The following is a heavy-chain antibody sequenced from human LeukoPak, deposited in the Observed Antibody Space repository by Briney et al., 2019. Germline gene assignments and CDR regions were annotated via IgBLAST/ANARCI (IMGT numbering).Heavy chain of an antibody. Sequence: ASVKVSCKASGGTFSSYAISWVRQAPGQGLEWMGWINTNTGNPTYAQGFTGRFVFSLDTSVSTAYLQISSLKAEDTAVYYCARGRITMVRGVQNWFDPWGQGTLVTVSS. CDR3: ARGRITMVRGVQNWFDP. V-gene: IGHV7-4-1*02. J-gene: IGHJ5*02. CDR2: INTNTGNP. D-gene: IGHD3-10*01. CDR1: GGTFSSYA.